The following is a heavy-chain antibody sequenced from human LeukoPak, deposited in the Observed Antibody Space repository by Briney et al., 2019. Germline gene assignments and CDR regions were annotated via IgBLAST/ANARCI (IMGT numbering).Heavy chain of an antibody. Sequence: PGGSLRLSCAASGFSFSNAWMNWVRQAPGKGLEWVSTIGFGDDSAYYADSVKGRFTISRDNSKNTLYLQMNYLRAEDTAVYYCAKDPTSVGGRHDWLLDSWGQGTLVTVSS. D-gene: IGHD3-9*01. V-gene: IGHV3-23*01. CDR1: GFSFSNAW. CDR2: IGFGDDSA. J-gene: IGHJ5*02. CDR3: AKDPTSVGGRHDWLLDS.